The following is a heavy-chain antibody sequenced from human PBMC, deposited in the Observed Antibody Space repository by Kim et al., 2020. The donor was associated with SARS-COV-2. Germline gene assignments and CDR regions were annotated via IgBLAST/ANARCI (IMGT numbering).Heavy chain of an antibody. J-gene: IGHJ6*02. CDR3: AKESKRYSSGFDYYYYGMDV. V-gene: IGHV3-30*18. D-gene: IGHD6-19*01. Sequence: GGSLRLSCAASGFTFSSYGMHWVRQAPGKGLEWVAVISYDGSNKYYADSVKGRFTISRDNSKNTLYLQMNSLRAEDTAVYYCAKESKRYSSGFDYYYYGMDVWGQGTTVTVSS. CDR2: ISYDGSNK. CDR1: GFTFSSYG.